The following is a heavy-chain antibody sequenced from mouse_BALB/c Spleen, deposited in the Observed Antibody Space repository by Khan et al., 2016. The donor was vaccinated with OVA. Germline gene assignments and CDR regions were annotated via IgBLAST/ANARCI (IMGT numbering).Heavy chain of an antibody. CDR2: VNPNNGGT. V-gene: IGHV1-26*01. CDR3: AIYHGYFDV. Sequence: QLVQSGPDLVKPGASVKISCKASGYSFTGYYIHWVKQNHGKSLEWIGRVNPNNGGTSYNQKFKGKAILTVDKSSNTAYMELRSLTSEDSAVYSCAIYHGYFDVWGAGTTVTVSS. CDR1: GYSFTGYY. J-gene: IGHJ1*01.